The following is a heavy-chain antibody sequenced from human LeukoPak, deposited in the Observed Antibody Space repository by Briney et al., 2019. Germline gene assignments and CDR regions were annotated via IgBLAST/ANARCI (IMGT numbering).Heavy chain of an antibody. J-gene: IGHJ1*01. Sequence: GGSLRLSCAASGFTFSSYAMSWVRQAPGKGLEWVSAISGSGGSTYYAASVKGRFTISRDNSKNTLYLQMNSLRAEDTAVYYCAKDRGSSSWYVLYFQHWGQGTLVTVSS. V-gene: IGHV3-23*01. CDR1: GFTFSSYA. CDR3: AKDRGSSSWYVLYFQH. CDR2: ISGSGGST. D-gene: IGHD6-13*01.